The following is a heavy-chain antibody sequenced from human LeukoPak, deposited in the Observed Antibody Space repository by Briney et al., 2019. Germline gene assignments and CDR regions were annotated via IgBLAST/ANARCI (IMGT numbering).Heavy chain of an antibody. CDR1: GFSFSTYW. Sequence: PGGSLRLSCAASGFSFSTYWMHWVRQAPGKGLEGVAVISYDGSNKYYADSVKGRFTISRDNSKNTLYLQMNSLRAEDTAVYYCASSSTITGNYYYYMDVWGKGTTVTVSS. J-gene: IGHJ6*03. V-gene: IGHV3-30-3*01. CDR2: ISYDGSNK. D-gene: IGHD1-20*01. CDR3: ASSSTITGNYYYYMDV.